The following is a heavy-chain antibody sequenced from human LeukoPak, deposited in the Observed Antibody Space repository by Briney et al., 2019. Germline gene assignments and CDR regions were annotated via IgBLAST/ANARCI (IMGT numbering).Heavy chain of an antibody. J-gene: IGHJ4*02. CDR2: IWYDGSNK. CDR3: AKGTRIAVATFDY. Sequence: PGGSLRLSCAASGFTFSSYGMHWVRQAPGRGLEWVAVIWYDGSNKYYADSVKGRFTISRDNSKNTLYLQMNSLRAEDTAVYYCAKGTRIAVATFDYWGQGTLVTVSS. D-gene: IGHD6-19*01. CDR1: GFTFSSYG. V-gene: IGHV3-33*06.